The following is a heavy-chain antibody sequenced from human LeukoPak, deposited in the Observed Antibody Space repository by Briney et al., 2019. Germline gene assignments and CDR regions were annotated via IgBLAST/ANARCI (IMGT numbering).Heavy chain of an antibody. CDR3: ARSNEGYIDY. V-gene: IGHV4-34*01. CDR2: VNHSGIT. J-gene: IGHJ4*02. CDR1: GGSFSDYY. Sequence: SETLSLTCAVYGGSFSDYYWSWIRQPPGKGLEWIGEVNHSGITIYNPSLKSRVTISVDTSKNQFSLKLSSVTAADTTVYYCARSNEGYIDYWGQGTQVTVSS. D-gene: IGHD2-2*02.